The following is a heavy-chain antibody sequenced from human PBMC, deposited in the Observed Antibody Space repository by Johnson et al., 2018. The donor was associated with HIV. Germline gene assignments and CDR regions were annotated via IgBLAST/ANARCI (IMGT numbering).Heavy chain of an antibody. CDR2: ISYDGSNE. V-gene: IGHV3-30-3*01. Sequence: QEQLVESGGGVVQPGRSLSLSCVASGFTFSSYAMHWVRQAPGKGLEWVAVISYDGSNEYYADSVKGRFTISRDNSKNTLYLQMNSLRAEDTAVYYRARDTSRGRDAFEIWGQGTMVTVSS. D-gene: IGHD3-10*01. J-gene: IGHJ3*02. CDR3: ARDTSRGRDAFEI. CDR1: GFTFSSYA.